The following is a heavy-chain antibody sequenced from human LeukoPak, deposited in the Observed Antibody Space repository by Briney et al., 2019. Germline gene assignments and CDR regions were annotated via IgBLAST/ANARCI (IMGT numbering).Heavy chain of an antibody. Sequence: ASVKVSCKASGYTFTSYGITWVRQAPGQGLEWMGWISAYNGNTNYAQNLQGRVTMTTDTSTRTVYMELRSLRSDDTAVYYCARDQLSRGVWFDPWGQGTLVTVSS. V-gene: IGHV1-18*04. CDR2: ISAYNGNT. D-gene: IGHD1-1*01. J-gene: IGHJ5*02. CDR1: GYTFTSYG. CDR3: ARDQLSRGVWFDP.